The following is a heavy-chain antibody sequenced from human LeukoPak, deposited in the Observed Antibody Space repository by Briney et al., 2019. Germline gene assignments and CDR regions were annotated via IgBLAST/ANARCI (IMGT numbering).Heavy chain of an antibody. CDR3: TTVGLYDILTGHYHDSFDR. D-gene: IGHD3-9*01. J-gene: IGHJ3*01. Sequence: GGPLRLSCAASGLPFSNAWMSWVRQAPGKGLEWVGRIKGKIDGGTTDHVAPVQGRFTISRDDSKNTLYLQMNSLKTEDTAVYYWTTVGLYDILTGHYHDSFDRWGQGTMVTVS. CDR2: IKGKIDGGTT. CDR1: GLPFSNAW. V-gene: IGHV3-15*01.